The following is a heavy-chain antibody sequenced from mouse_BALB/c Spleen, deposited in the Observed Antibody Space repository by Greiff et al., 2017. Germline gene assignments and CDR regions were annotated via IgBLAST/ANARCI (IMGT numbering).Heavy chain of an antibody. J-gene: IGHJ3*01. D-gene: IGHD1-1*01. Sequence: EVQLVESGGGLVQPGGSRKLSCAASGFTFSSFGMHWVRQAPEKGLEWVAYISSGSSTIYYADTVKGRFTISRDNPKNTLFLQMTSLRSEDTAMYYCARPGTTSRGFAYWGQGTLVTVSA. CDR3: ARPGTTSRGFAY. CDR1: GFTFSSFG. CDR2: ISSGSSTI. V-gene: IGHV5-17*02.